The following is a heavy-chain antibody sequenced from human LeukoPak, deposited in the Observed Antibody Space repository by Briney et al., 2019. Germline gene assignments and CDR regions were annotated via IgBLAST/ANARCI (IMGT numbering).Heavy chain of an antibody. CDR2: FSGSGDNE. Sequence: PGGSLRLSCVAPGFIFSRYDMNWVRQAPGKGLQWLAFFSGSGDNEDFADSVEGRFTISRDNAKSTLYLQMNSLRAEDTAVYYCARGGESGYDPSGPGVSGQTYDDHHYDMDVWGQGTRSPSP. CDR3: ARGGESGYDPSGPGVSGQTYDDHHYDMDV. V-gene: IGHV3-48*03. J-gene: IGHJ6*02. CDR1: GFIFSRYD. D-gene: IGHD5-12*01.